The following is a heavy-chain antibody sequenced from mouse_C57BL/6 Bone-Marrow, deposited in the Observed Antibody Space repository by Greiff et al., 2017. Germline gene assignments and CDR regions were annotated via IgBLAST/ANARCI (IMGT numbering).Heavy chain of an antibody. J-gene: IGHJ1*03. V-gene: IGHV1-54*01. Sequence: VQRVESGAELVRPGTSVKVSCKASGYAFTNYLIEWVKQRPGQGLEWIGVFNPGSGGTNYNEKFKGKATLTADKSSSTAYMQLSSLTSEDSAVYFCARLGTTVVAHWYFDVWGTGTTVTGSS. CDR1: GYAFTNYL. D-gene: IGHD1-1*01. CDR2: FNPGSGGT. CDR3: ARLGTTVVAHWYFDV.